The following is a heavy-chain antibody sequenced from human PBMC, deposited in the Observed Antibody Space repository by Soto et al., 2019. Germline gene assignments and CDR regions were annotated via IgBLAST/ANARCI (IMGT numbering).Heavy chain of an antibody. D-gene: IGHD2-15*01. CDR1: GYTFTSYA. CDR3: ARYRPYGGNRFDY. CDR2: INAGNGNT. J-gene: IGHJ4*01. Sequence: QVQLVQSGAEEKKPGASVKVSCKASGYTFTSYAMHWVRQAPGQRLEWMGWINAGNGNTKYSQKYQGRVTITRDTSASTAYMELSTLRSEDTAVYYCARYRPYGGNRFDYWCHGTLVPVSS. V-gene: IGHV1-3*05.